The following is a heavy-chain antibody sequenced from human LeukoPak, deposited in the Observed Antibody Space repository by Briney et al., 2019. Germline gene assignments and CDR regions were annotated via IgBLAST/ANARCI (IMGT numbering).Heavy chain of an antibody. CDR1: GFTFSSYV. V-gene: IGHV3-23*01. J-gene: IGHJ4*02. CDR3: EKANYDFWSGYQG. Sequence: GGSLRLSCAASGFTFSSYVMNWVRQAPGKELEWVSAISGSGGSTYYADSAKGRFTISRDNSKNTVYLQMNSLRAEDTAVYYCEKANYDFWSGYQGWGPGTMVTV. D-gene: IGHD3-3*01. CDR2: ISGSGGST.